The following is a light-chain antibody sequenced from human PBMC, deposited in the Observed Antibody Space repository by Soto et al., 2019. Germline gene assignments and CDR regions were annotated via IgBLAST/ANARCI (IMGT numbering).Light chain of an antibody. J-gene: IGKJ5*01. CDR3: QQYNDWPRT. CDR1: QLFSSN. Sequence: IGMTRSPATLSVSPGESVTLSCRASQLFSSNLAWYQRRPGQAPRLLIYGSSTRATGVPPRFSGSASGTEFTLTISSLQSEDFGVYYCQQYNDWPRTFGQGTRLEIK. V-gene: IGKV3-15*01. CDR2: GSS.